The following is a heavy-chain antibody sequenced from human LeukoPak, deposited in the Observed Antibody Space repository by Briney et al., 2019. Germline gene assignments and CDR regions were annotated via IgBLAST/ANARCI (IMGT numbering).Heavy chain of an antibody. J-gene: IGHJ5*02. V-gene: IGHV1-69*05. CDR2: IIPIFGTA. CDR1: GGTFSSYA. D-gene: IGHD6-13*01. Sequence: SVKVSCKASGGTFSSYAISWVRQALGQGLEWMGGIIPIFGTANYAQKFQGRVTITTDESTSTAYMELSSLRSEDTAVYYCARLNKGSSSWYWGYNWFDPWGQGTLVTVSS. CDR3: ARLNKGSSSWYWGYNWFDP.